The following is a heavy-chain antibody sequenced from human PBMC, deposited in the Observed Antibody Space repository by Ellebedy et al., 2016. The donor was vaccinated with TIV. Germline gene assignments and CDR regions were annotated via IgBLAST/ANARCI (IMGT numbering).Heavy chain of an antibody. D-gene: IGHD1-26*01. J-gene: IGHJ4*02. V-gene: IGHV4-59*01. Sequence: MPSETLSLTCAVYGGSFSGYYWSWIRQPPGKGLEWIGYIYYSGSTNYNPSLKSRVTISVDTSKNQFSLKLSSVTAADTAVYYCARGLRGSYDYWGQGTLVTVSS. CDR2: IYYSGST. CDR3: ARGLRGSYDY. CDR1: GGSFSGYY.